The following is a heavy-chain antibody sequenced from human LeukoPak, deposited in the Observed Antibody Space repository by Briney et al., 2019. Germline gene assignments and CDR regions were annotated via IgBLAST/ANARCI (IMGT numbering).Heavy chain of an antibody. D-gene: IGHD3-10*01. J-gene: IGHJ4*02. Sequence: ASVKVSCKASGYTFTSYGISWVRQAPGQGLEWMGWISAYNGNTNYAQKLQGRVTMTTDTSTSTAYMELSSLRSEDTAVYYCARHPYYYGSGSYNYWGQGTLVTVSS. CDR3: ARHPYYYGSGSYNY. CDR1: GYTFTSYG. V-gene: IGHV1-18*01. CDR2: ISAYNGNT.